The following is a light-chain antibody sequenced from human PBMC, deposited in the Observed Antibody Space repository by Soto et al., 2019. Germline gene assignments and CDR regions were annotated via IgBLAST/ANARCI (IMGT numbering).Light chain of an antibody. CDR2: GAS. CDR1: RSVSSS. V-gene: IGKV3-11*01. J-gene: IGKJ5*01. Sequence: IVWTHSPGTLCLSPGEMAALSCRASRSVSSSLAWYQQKPGKAPRLLIFGASNRATGIPARFSGSGSGTDFTLTINSLEPDDFAVYYCQQRDDWPITFGQGTRLEIK. CDR3: QQRDDWPIT.